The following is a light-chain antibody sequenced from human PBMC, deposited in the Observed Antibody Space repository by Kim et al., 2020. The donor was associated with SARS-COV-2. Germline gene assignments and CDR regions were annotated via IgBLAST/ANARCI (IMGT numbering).Light chain of an antibody. CDR2: QDS. J-gene: IGLJ2*01. V-gene: IGLV3-1*01. CDR3: QAWDSSTAYV. CDR1: KLGDKY. Sequence: SYELTQPPSVSVSPGQTASITCSGDKLGDKYACWYQQKPGQSPVLVIYQDSKRPSGIPERFSGSNSGNTATLTISGTQAMAEADYYCQAWDSSTAYVFGG.